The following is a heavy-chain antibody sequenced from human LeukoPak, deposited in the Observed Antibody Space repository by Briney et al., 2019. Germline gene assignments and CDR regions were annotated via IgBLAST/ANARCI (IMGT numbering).Heavy chain of an antibody. D-gene: IGHD4-17*01. CDR3: AKDLSLGDYVPYYFDY. CDR2: ISGSGGST. Sequence: PTGGSLRLSCAASGFSISSYAMSWVRQAPGKGLEWVSAISGSGGSTYYADSVKGRFTISRDNSKNTLYLQMNSLRAEDTAVYYCAKDLSLGDYVPYYFDYWGQGTLVTVSS. CDR1: GFSISSYA. V-gene: IGHV3-23*01. J-gene: IGHJ4*02.